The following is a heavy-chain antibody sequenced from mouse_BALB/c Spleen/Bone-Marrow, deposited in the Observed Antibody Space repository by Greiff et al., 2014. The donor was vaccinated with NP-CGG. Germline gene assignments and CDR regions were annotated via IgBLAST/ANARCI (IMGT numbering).Heavy chain of an antibody. CDR1: GFTFKATF. CDR3: AHDAPFTY. J-gene: IGHJ3*01. V-gene: IGHV14-3*02. CDR2: IDPAGGNT. D-gene: IGHD2-3*01. Sequence: VQLQQSGPDLVKPGPSVNLSCTISGFTFKATFVHWVNQRPEQGLEWIGRIDPAGGNTKYHPKFQGKSTKTAETSSNKVTLQLSGLTSEDTAVYSGAHDAPFTYWGQGTLVTVSA.